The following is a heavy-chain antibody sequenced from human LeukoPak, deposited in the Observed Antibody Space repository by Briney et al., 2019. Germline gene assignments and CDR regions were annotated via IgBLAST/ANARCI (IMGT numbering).Heavy chain of an antibody. D-gene: IGHD6-19*01. J-gene: IGHJ4*02. CDR3: ARDRAVIRYFDY. Sequence: GGSLRLSCAASRFTFNSYTMNWVRQAPGKGLEWVSSISSISSYIYYADSVKGRFTISRDNAKNSMYLQMNSLRVEDTAVYYCARDRAVIRYFDYWGQGTLVTVSS. CDR1: RFTFNSYT. CDR2: ISSISSYI. V-gene: IGHV3-21*06.